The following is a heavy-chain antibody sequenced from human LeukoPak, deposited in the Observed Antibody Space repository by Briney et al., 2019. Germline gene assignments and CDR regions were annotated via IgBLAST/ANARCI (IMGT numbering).Heavy chain of an antibody. Sequence: ASVKVSCKASGYTSTGYYMHWVRQAPGQGLEWMGWINPNSGGTNYAQKFQGRVTMTRDTSISTAYMELSSLRSDDTAVYYCARRGSHCSGSSCYGTFDYWGQGTLVSVSS. CDR2: INPNSGGT. CDR1: GYTSTGYY. CDR3: ARRGSHCSGSSCYGTFDY. V-gene: IGHV1-2*02. D-gene: IGHD2-15*01. J-gene: IGHJ4*02.